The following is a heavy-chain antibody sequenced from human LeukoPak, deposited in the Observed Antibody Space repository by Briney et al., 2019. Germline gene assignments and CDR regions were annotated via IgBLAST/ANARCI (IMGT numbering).Heavy chain of an antibody. CDR3: ARGYITMVRGVIISAMDV. V-gene: IGHV3-73*01. CDR2: IRSKANNYAT. J-gene: IGHJ6*03. CDR1: GFTFSGSV. D-gene: IGHD3-10*01. Sequence: GGSLRLSCAASGFTFSGSVMHWVRQASGKGLEWVGRIRSKANNYATAYVASVKGRFTISRDDSKNTAFLQMNSLKTEDTAVYYCARGYITMVRGVIISAMDVWGKGTTVTISS.